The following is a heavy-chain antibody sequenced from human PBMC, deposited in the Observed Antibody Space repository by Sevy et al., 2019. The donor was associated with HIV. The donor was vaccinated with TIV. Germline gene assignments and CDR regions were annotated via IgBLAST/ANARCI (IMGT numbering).Heavy chain of an antibody. CDR3: ARHEGHSISSLDY. V-gene: IGHV4-39*01. D-gene: IGHD6-6*01. J-gene: IGHJ4*02. CDR2: IYYSGSR. Sequence: SETLSLTCTVSGGSISSSSYYWGWIRQPPGKGLEWIGSIYYSGSRYYNPSLKSRVTISVDTSKNQFSLKLSSVTAAYTAVYYCARHEGHSISSLDYWGQGTLVTVSS. CDR1: GGSISSSSYY.